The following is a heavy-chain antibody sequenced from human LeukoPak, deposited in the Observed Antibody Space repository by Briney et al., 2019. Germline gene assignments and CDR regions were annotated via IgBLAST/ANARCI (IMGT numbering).Heavy chain of an antibody. J-gene: IGHJ4*02. D-gene: IGHD3-16*02. CDR2: INHSGST. CDR1: GGSFSGYY. Sequence: SETLSLTCAVYGGSFSGYYWSWIRQPPGKGLEWIGEINHSGSTNYNPSLKSRVTISVDTSKNQFSLKLSSVTAADTAVYYCARDHPGDYVWGSYRYSGRYFDYWGQGTLVTVSS. CDR3: ARDHPGDYVWGSYRYSGRYFDY. V-gene: IGHV4-34*01.